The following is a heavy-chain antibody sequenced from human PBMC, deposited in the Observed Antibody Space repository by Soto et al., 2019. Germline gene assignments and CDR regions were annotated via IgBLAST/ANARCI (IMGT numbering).Heavy chain of an antibody. CDR3: AIASAPDFDMLSAFDP. CDR2: SYYSGTT. D-gene: IGHD3-9*01. V-gene: IGHV4-61*01. J-gene: IGHJ5*02. Sequence: PSEPLSLTCTVSGGPLSSGSYYWSWIRQPPGKRLEWIGYSYYSGTTKYNPSLESRITISVDMSKNQFPLKVNSVTAADTAVYYCAIASAPDFDMLSAFDPWGQAYLGRVSS. CDR1: GGPLSSGSYY.